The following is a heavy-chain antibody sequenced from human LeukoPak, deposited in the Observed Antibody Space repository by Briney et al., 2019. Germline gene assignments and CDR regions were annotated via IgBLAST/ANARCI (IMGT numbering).Heavy chain of an antibody. CDR2: ISSSSSTI. CDR3: ARPLASSLLVFDY. D-gene: IGHD1-26*01. V-gene: IGHV3-48*01. J-gene: IGHJ4*02. Sequence: GGSLRLSCAASRFTFSSYSMNWVRQAPGKGLEWVSYISSSSSTIYYADSVKGRFAISRDNAKNSLYLQMNSLRAEDTAVYYCARPLASSLLVFDYWGQGTLVTVSS. CDR1: RFTFSSYS.